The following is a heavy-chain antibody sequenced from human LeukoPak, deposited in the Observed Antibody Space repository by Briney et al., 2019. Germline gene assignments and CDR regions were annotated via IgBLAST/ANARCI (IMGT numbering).Heavy chain of an antibody. Sequence: ASVKVSCKTSGYTFTSYAINWVRQATGQGLEWMGWMNPDSANTGFAQKFQGRLTLTRNTSTRAAYMELSSLTSEDTAVYYSGRGGEMATINYWGQGTLVTVSS. J-gene: IGHJ4*02. CDR1: GYTFTSYA. D-gene: IGHD5-24*01. V-gene: IGHV1-8*01. CDR2: MNPDSANT. CDR3: GRGGEMATINY.